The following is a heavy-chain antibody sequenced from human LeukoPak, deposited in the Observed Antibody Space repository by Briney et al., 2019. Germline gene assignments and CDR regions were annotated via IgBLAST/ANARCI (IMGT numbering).Heavy chain of an antibody. J-gene: IGHJ4*02. CDR2: ISSSGSTI. CDR1: GFTFSDYY. CDR3: ARDSYYYDSSGYYPPDY. Sequence: GGSLRLSCAASGFTFSDYYMSWIRQAPGKGLEWVSYISSSGSTIYYADSVKGRFTISRDNAKNSLYLQMNSLRAEDTAVYYCARDSYYYDSSGYYPPDYWGQGTLVTVSS. V-gene: IGHV3-11*01. D-gene: IGHD3-22*01.